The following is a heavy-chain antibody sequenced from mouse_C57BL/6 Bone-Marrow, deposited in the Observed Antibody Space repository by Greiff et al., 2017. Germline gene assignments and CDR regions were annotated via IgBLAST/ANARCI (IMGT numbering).Heavy chain of an antibody. CDR3: ARDITTVVAPYYFDY. CDR2: INPNNGGT. Sequence: VQLQQSGPELVKPGASVKISCKASGYTFTDYYMNWVKQSHGKSLEWIGDINPNNGGTSYNQKFKGKATLTVDKSSSTAYMELRSLTSEDSAVYYCARDITTVVAPYYFDYWGQGTTLTVSS. J-gene: IGHJ2*01. V-gene: IGHV1-26*01. D-gene: IGHD1-1*01. CDR1: GYTFTDYY.